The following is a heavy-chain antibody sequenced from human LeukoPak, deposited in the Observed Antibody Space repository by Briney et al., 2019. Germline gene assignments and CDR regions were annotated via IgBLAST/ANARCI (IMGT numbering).Heavy chain of an antibody. Sequence: SETLSLTCTVSGDSITSYYWSWIRQPPGKGLEWIGYIDYSGNTNYNPSLKSRVTISVDTSKNEFSLKLSSVTAADTAVYYCARAGSGGSWDRPFDIWGQGTMVSVSS. CDR3: ARAGSGGSWDRPFDI. CDR2: IDYSGNT. D-gene: IGHD2-15*01. V-gene: IGHV4-59*01. CDR1: GDSITSYY. J-gene: IGHJ3*02.